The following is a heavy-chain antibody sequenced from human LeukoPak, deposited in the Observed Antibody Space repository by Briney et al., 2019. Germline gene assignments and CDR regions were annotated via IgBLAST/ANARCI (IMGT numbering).Heavy chain of an antibody. J-gene: IGHJ5*02. V-gene: IGHV1-18*01. CDR2: ISAYNGNT. CDR1: GYTFTSYG. CDR3: ARDPMVRGVRERFDP. D-gene: IGHD3-10*01. Sequence: AASVTVSCKASGYTFTSYGISWVRQAPGQGLEWMGWISAYNGNTNYAQKLQGRVIMTTDTSTSTAYMELRSLRSDDTVVYYCARDPMVRGVRERFDPWGQGTLVTVSS.